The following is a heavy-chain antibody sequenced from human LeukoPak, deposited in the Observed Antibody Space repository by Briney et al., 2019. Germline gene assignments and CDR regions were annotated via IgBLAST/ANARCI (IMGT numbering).Heavy chain of an antibody. CDR3: ARAQYCSSTSCYTSEYFQH. V-gene: IGHV1-18*01. D-gene: IGHD2-2*02. Sequence: ASVKVSCKASGYTFTSYGISWVRQAPGQGLEWMGWISAYNGNTNYAQKLQGRVTMTTDTYTSTAYMELRSLRSDDTAVYYCARAQYCSSTSCYTSEYFQHWGQGTLVTVSS. J-gene: IGHJ1*01. CDR2: ISAYNGNT. CDR1: GYTFTSYG.